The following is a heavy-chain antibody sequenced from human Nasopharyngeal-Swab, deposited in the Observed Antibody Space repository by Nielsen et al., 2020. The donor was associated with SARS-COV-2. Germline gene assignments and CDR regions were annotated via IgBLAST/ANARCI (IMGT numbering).Heavy chain of an antibody. CDR2: IRSKTYGGAP. CDR1: GFTFGDYA. D-gene: IGHD1-26*01. Sequence: GESLKISCTTSGFTFGDYAMSWLRQAPGKGLEWVGFIRSKTYGGAPEYAASVKGRFTISRDGAESIAYLQMNSLETEDTGVYYCARSVGSFYGQGAFDIWGQGTMVTV. J-gene: IGHJ3*02. CDR3: ARSVGSFYGQGAFDI. V-gene: IGHV3-49*01.